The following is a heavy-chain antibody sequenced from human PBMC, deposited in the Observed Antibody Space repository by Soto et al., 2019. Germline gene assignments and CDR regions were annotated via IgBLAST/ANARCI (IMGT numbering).Heavy chain of an antibody. CDR3: AHRHYYDSSGDY. V-gene: IGHV2-5*02. J-gene: IGHJ4*02. D-gene: IGHD3-22*01. Sequence: QITLKESGPTLVKPTQTLTLTCTFSGFSLSTSGVGVGWIRQPPGKALEWLALIYWDDDKRYSPSLKSSLTNTKDTSQNRVVLTMTNMDPVDTATDYCAHRHYYDSSGDYWGQGTLFTVSS. CDR1: GFSLSTSGVG. CDR2: IYWDDDK.